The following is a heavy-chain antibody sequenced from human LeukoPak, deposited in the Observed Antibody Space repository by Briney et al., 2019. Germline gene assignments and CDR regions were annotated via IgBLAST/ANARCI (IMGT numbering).Heavy chain of an antibody. J-gene: IGHJ4*02. CDR2: IYYSGST. V-gene: IGHV4-59*01. CDR3: ARARSGRAAMYY. CDR1: GGSISSYY. D-gene: IGHD2-2*01. Sequence: SETLSLTCTVSGGSISSYYWSWIRQPPGKGLEWIGYIYYSGSTNYNPSLKSRVTISVDTSKNQFSLKLSSVTAADTAVYYCARARSGRAAMYYWGQGTLVTVSS.